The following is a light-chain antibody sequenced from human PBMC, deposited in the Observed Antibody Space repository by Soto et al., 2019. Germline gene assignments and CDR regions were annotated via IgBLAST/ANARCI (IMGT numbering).Light chain of an antibody. CDR3: QQNNNGQIT. V-gene: IGKV3-15*01. CDR1: QSVSSN. J-gene: IGKJ5*01. Sequence: EIVMTQSPATLSVSPGERATLSCRASQSVSSNLAWYQQKPGQAPRLLIYGASTRATGIPARFSGSGSGTDFTLTISSLQSEDFAFFYCQQNNNGQITFAQGTRREIK. CDR2: GAS.